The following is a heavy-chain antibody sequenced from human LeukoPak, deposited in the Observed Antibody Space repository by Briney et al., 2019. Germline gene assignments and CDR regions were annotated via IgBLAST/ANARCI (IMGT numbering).Heavy chain of an antibody. V-gene: IGHV4-59*08. Sequence: PETLSLTCTVSGGSISSHYWSWIRQPPGKGLEWIGYILYSGTTNSNPSLKSRVNISLDTSNNQISLKLTSVTAADTAVYFCARMGGYSGYATHWGQGILVTVSS. J-gene: IGHJ4*02. CDR3: ARMGGYSGYATH. CDR1: GGSISSHY. D-gene: IGHD5-12*01. CDR2: ILYSGTT.